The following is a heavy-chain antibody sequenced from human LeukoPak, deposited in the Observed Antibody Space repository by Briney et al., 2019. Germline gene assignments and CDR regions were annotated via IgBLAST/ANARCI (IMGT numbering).Heavy chain of an antibody. V-gene: IGHV1-18*01. D-gene: IGHD1-26*01. CDR2: ISAYNGNT. J-gene: IGHJ4*02. CDR1: GYTFTSYG. CDR3: ARESQWELLAGSFDY. Sequence: ASVKVSCKASGYTFTSYGIRWVRQAPGQGLEWMGWISAYNGNTNYAQKLQGRVTMTTDTSTSTAYMELRSLRSDDTAVYYCARESQWELLAGSFDYWGQGTLVTVSS.